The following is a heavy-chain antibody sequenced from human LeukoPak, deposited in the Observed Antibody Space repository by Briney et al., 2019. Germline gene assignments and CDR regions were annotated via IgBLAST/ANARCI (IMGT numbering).Heavy chain of an antibody. V-gene: IGHV3-23*01. CDR2: ISDSGGRT. J-gene: IGHJ4*02. CDR3: AKRGLVIRVILVGFHKEAYYFDS. CDR1: GFTFDDYG. Sequence: GGSLRLSCAASGFTFDDYGMSWVSQAPGKGLEWVAGISDSGGRTNYADSVKGRFTISRDNPKNTLYLQMNSLRAEDTAVYFCAKRGLVIRVILVGFHKEAYYFDSWGQGALVTVSS. D-gene: IGHD3-22*01.